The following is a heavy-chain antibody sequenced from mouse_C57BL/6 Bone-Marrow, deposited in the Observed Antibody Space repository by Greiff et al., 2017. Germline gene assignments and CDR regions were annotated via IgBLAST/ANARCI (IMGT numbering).Heavy chain of an antibody. D-gene: IGHD3-2*01. CDR2: IDPADGYT. CDR1: GYTFTGYW. J-gene: IGHJ3*01. Sequence: QVQLQQPGAELVRPGTSVKLSCKASGYTFTGYWMHWVKQRPEQGLEWIGVIDPADGYTDYNPKFKGKATLTVDTSSSTAYIELSNLTTEDSAVYSEDSWGYISGYVKFAYWGQGTLLTVSA. CDR3: DSWGYISGYVKFAY. V-gene: IGHV1-59*01.